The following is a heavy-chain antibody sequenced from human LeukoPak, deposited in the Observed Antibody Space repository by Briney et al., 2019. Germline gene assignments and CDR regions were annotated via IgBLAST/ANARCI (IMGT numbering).Heavy chain of an antibody. CDR1: GGSISSGGYS. CDR2: IYHSGST. V-gene: IGHV4-30-2*01. J-gene: IGHJ4*02. D-gene: IGHD5-24*01. CDR3: ARDRYGYNYIDY. Sequence: SETLSLTCAVSGGSISSGGYSWSWIRQPPGKGLEWIGYIYHSGSTYYNPSLKSRVTISVDRSKNQFSLKLSSVTAADTAVYYCARDRYGYNYIDYWGQGTLVTVSS.